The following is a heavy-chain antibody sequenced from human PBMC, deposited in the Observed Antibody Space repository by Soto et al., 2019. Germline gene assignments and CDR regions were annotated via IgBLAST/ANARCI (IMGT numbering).Heavy chain of an antibody. V-gene: IGHV4-34*01. CDR2: GDRSGST. CDR1: DGSFSGFY. Sequence: QVQLQQWGAGLLKPSETLSLTCVVYDGSFSGFYWSWIRQPPGKGLEWIGGGDRSGSTNYNPSLRSRVTISVDTSKSRISLKLNSVTAADTAVYYCARDWYFDLWGRGTLVTVSS. CDR3: ARDWYFDL. J-gene: IGHJ2*01.